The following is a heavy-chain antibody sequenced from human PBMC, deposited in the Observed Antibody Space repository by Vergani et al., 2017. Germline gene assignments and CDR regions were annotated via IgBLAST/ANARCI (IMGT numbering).Heavy chain of an antibody. CDR1: GYSFTSYW. V-gene: IGHV5-51*01. Sequence: EVQLVQSGAEVKKPGESLKLSCKGSGYSFTSYWIGWVRQMPGKGLEWMGIIYPGDSDTRYSPSFQGQVTISADKSISTAYLQWSSLKASDTTMYYCARRARRGLRWHDYYFDYWGQGTLVTVSS. CDR2: IYPGDSDT. J-gene: IGHJ4*02. D-gene: IGHD4-23*01. CDR3: ARRARRGLRWHDYYFDY.